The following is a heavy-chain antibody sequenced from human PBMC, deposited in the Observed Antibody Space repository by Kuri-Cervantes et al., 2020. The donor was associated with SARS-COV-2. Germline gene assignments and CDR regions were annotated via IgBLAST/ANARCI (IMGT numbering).Heavy chain of an antibody. J-gene: IGHJ4*02. CDR2: ISSSGSTI. CDR1: GFTFSSYG. Sequence: GESLKISCAASGFTFSSYGMHWVRQAPGKGLEWVSYISSSGSTIYYADSVKGRFTISRDNAKNSLYLQMNSLRAEDTAVYYCARDATSPEVGQQPEYYFDYWGQGTPVTVSS. CDR3: ARDATSPEVGQQPEYYFDY. D-gene: IGHD6-13*01. V-gene: IGHV3-48*04.